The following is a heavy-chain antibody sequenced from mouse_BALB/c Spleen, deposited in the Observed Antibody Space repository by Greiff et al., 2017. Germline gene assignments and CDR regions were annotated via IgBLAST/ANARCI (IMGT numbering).Heavy chain of an antibody. D-gene: IGHD2-4*01. CDR1: GFTFSSYA. CDR3: ARSSTMITLAY. Sequence: EVHLVESGGGLVKPGGSLKLSCAASGFTFSSYAMSWVRQSPEKRLEWVAEISSGGSYTYYPDTVTGRFTISRDNAKNTLYLEMSSLRSEDTAMYYCARSSTMITLAYWGQGTLVTVSA. CDR2: ISSGGSYT. J-gene: IGHJ3*01. V-gene: IGHV5-9-4*01.